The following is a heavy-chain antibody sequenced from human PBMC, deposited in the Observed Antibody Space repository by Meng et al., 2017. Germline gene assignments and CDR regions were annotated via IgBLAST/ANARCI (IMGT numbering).Heavy chain of an antibody. V-gene: IGHV7-4-1*02. Sequence: LQKPVASVYCCRNGSVYSLNSNTMNCLLRAPGQGLVGMVWINTNTGNPTYAQGFTGRFVFSLDTSDSTAYLQISSLKAEDTAVYFCARENRWEPPDYWGQGTLVTVSS. CDR2: INTNTGNP. CDR3: ARENRWEPPDY. J-gene: IGHJ4*02. D-gene: IGHD1-26*01. CDR1: VYSLNSNT.